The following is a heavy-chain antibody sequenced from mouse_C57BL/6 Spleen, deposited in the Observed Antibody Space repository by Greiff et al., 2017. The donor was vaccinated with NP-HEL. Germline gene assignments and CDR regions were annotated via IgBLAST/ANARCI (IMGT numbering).Heavy chain of an antibody. V-gene: IGHV1-81*01. CDR1: GYTFTSYG. D-gene: IGHD2-4*01. CDR3: ARGDDYGGFAY. J-gene: IGHJ3*01. CDR2: IYPRSGNT. Sequence: VQLQQSGAELARPGASVKLSCKASGYTFTSYGISWVKQRTGQGLEWIGEIYPRSGNTYYNEKFKGKATLTADKSSSTAYMELRRLTSEDSAVYFCARGDDYGGFAYWGQGTLVTVSA.